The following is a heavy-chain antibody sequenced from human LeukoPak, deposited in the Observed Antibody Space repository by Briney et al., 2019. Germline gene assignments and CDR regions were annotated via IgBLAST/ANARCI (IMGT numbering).Heavy chain of an antibody. J-gene: IGHJ4*02. CDR3: ARGIADPYSFDS. V-gene: IGHV4-4*07. Sequence: SETLSLTCTVSGGSINFYYWSWIRQPAGKGMEWIGRIYSTGSTNYSPSLKSRVTMSVDKSKNQFSLNLSSVTAADTAVYYCARGIADPYSFDSWGQGTLVTVSS. CDR1: GGSINFYY. D-gene: IGHD6-13*01. CDR2: IYSTGST.